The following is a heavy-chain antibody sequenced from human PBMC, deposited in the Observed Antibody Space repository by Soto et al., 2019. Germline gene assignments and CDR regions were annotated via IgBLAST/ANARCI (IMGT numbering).Heavy chain of an antibody. CDR1: GGSISSYY. Sequence: SETLSLTCTVSGGSISSYYWSWIRQPPGKGLEWIGYIYYSGSTNYNPSLKSRVTISVDTSKNQFSLKLSSVTAADTAVYYCARDHRYDLWSDLGLRTAAYWFDPWGQGTLVTVSS. CDR2: IYYSGST. D-gene: IGHD3-3*01. V-gene: IGHV4-59*01. J-gene: IGHJ5*02. CDR3: ARDHRYDLWSDLGLRTAAYWFDP.